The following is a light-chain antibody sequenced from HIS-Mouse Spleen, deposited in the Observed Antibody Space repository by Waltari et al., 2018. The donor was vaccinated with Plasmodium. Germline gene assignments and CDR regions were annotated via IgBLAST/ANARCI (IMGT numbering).Light chain of an antibody. CDR2: AAS. Sequence: AIWMTQSPSLLSASTGDRVTISFRMSQCIRSYLAWYQQKPGKAPELLIYAASTLQSGVPSRFSGSGSVTDFTLTISCLQSEDFATYYCQQYYSFPQTFGQGTKVEIK. V-gene: IGKV1D-8*02. J-gene: IGKJ1*01. CDR3: QQYYSFPQT. CDR1: QCIRSY.